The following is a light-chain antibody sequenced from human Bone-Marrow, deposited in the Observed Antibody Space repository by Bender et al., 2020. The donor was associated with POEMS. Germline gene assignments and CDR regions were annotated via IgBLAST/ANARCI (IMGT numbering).Light chain of an antibody. CDR1: RDDVGLYNL. CDR2: GDG. J-gene: IGLJ2*01. CDR3: NSYAGSGNVL. V-gene: IGLV2-14*02. Sequence: QSALSQPASVSGSPGQSITISCTGTRDDVGLYNLVSWYQQYPGEVPRLLIYGDGQRPSGVSGRFSGSKSRNTASLTVSGLQAEDEADYYCNSYAGSGNVLFGGGTKLTVL.